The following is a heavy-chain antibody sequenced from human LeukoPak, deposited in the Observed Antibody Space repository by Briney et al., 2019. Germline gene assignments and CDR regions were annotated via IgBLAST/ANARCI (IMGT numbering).Heavy chain of an antibody. CDR3: ARGRLKRVPFTKVAGALDY. Sequence: ASVKVSCKASGYTFRNYGITWVRQAPGQGLEWRGWIGTYNGNTDYAQKFQGRVIMTADTSTTTAHMELRSLRSDDTAVYYCARGRLKRVPFTKVAGALDYWGQGTRVTVSS. CDR2: IGTYNGNT. CDR1: GYTFRNYG. J-gene: IGHJ4*02. V-gene: IGHV1-18*01. D-gene: IGHD6-19*01.